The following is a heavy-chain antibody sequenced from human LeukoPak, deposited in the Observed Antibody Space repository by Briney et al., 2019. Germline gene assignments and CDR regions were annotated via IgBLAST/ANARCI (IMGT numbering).Heavy chain of an antibody. CDR1: GYTFTNYG. CDR2: ISTYNGNT. J-gene: IGHJ4*02. D-gene: IGHD2-8*01. V-gene: IGHV1-18*01. Sequence: VKVSCKASGYTFTNYGITWVRQAPGRGLQCMGGISTYNGNTHYAQRFQGRATMTTDTSTSTVYMELRSLRSDDTAVYYCARDEAGFGTTPLDYWGQGTLVTVSS. CDR3: ARDEAGFGTTPLDY.